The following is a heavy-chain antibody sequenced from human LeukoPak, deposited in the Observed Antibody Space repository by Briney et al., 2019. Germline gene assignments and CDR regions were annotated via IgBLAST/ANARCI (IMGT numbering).Heavy chain of an antibody. CDR3: ARRGAPRLHFQN. V-gene: IGHV4-59*01. J-gene: IGHJ1*01. CDR1: GGSISTYY. CDR2: IYHSGNT. D-gene: IGHD6-6*01. Sequence: PSETLSLTCTVSGGSISTYYWNWIRQPPGKGLEWIGYIYHSGNTNYNPSLQSRVTISVDTSKNQFSLNLRSVTAADTAVYYCARRGAPRLHFQNWGQGTLVTVSS.